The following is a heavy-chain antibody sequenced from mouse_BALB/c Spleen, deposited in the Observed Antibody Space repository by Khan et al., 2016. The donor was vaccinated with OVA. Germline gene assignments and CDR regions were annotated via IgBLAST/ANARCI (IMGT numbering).Heavy chain of an antibody. J-gene: IGHJ4*01. CDR2: INTYTGEP. CDR3: ARPPYFSYTLDY. Sequence: QIQLVQSGPELKKPGETVKISCKASGYTFTNYGMNWVKQSPGKALKWMGWINTYTGEPTYADDFKGRFAFSLETSATTTYLKINNLKNEDTASYFCARPPYFSYTLDYGGQGTSVTVSS. V-gene: IGHV9-3-1*01. D-gene: IGHD1-1*01. CDR1: GYTFTNYG.